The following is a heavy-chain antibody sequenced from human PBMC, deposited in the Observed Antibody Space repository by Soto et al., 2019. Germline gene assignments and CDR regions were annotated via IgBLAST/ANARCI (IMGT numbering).Heavy chain of an antibody. CDR3: ASPRVGHDAFAF. J-gene: IGHJ3*01. CDR2: INPNGDRT. Sequence: QVQLVQSGAEVKKPGASVEVSCTASGHTFPNFYMHWVRQAPGQGLEWMGEINPNGDRTNYAQNYQGRLTMTRDTSTSTVYMKLTSLRSEDTAVYFCASPRVGHDAFAFWGQGTMVTVSA. CDR1: GHTFPNFY. D-gene: IGHD1-26*01. V-gene: IGHV1-46*01.